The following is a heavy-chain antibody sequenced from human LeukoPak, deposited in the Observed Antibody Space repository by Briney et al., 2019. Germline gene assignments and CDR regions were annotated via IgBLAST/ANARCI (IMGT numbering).Heavy chain of an antibody. D-gene: IGHD1-26*01. CDR2: ISYDGITE. Sequence: GGSLRLSCAASGFAFSSFAMHWVRQAPGKGLEWVSLISYDGITEDYSDSVKGRFTISRDNFKNTLFLQMNGLRDEDTAVYYCAKGSGSYYLDDFDIWGQGTMVTVSS. J-gene: IGHJ3*02. CDR3: AKGSGSYYLDDFDI. V-gene: IGHV3-30*04. CDR1: GFAFSSFA.